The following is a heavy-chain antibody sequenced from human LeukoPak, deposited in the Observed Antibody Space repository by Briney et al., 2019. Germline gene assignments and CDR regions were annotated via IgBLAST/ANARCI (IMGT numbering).Heavy chain of an antibody. CDR1: RFTFSSYW. Sequence: GGSLRLSCAASRFTFSSYWMSWVRQAPGKGLEWVANIKQDGSEKYYVDSVKGRFTISRDNAKNSLYLQMNSLRAEDTAVYYCARVSGNYYRWFDSWGQGTLVTVSS. V-gene: IGHV3-7*03. J-gene: IGHJ5*01. CDR3: ARVSGNYYRWFDS. CDR2: IKQDGSEK. D-gene: IGHD1-26*01.